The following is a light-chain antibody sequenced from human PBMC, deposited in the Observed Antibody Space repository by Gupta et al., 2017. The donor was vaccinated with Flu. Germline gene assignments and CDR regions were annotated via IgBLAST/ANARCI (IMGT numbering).Light chain of an antibody. J-gene: IGLJ1*01. Sequence: QSVLTQPPSASGTPGQRLSISCSGDDSNIGRNHVYWFQVHPGTAPKLLIYENDKRHSGAPERVSGSTSDTSTTLALSRLRAEDEGDYYCESWEDRRSGIFVFGTGTKVTVL. CDR3: ESWEDRRSGIFV. V-gene: IGLV1-47*01. CDR2: END. CDR1: DSNIGRNH.